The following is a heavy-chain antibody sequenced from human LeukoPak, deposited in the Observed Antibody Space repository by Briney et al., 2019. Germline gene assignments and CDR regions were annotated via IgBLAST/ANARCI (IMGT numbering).Heavy chain of an antibody. D-gene: IGHD6-19*01. CDR2: ISGSGGST. J-gene: IGHJ4*02. Sequence: GGSLRLSCAASGFTFSSYAMSWVRQAPGKGLEWVSAISGSGGSTYYADSVKGRFTISRDNSKNTLYLQMNSLRAEDTAVYYCARDLGQWLVEAFDYWGQGTLVTVSS. CDR1: GFTFSSYA. CDR3: ARDLGQWLVEAFDY. V-gene: IGHV3-23*01.